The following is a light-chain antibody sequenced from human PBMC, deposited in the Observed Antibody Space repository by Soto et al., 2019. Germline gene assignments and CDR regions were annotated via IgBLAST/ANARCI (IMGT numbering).Light chain of an antibody. CDR2: DAS. J-gene: IGKJ4*01. CDR3: QHRINWPLT. V-gene: IGKV3-11*01. CDR1: QSVSSY. Sequence: EIVLTQSPATLSLSPGERFILSCRASQSVSSYLNWYQQKPGQAPRLLIYDASNWATGIPARFSGSGSGTDFTLTISSLEPEDFAVYYCQHRINWPLTFGGGTKLEIK.